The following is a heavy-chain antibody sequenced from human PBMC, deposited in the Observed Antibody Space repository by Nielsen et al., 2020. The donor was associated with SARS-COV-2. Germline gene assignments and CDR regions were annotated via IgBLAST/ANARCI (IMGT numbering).Heavy chain of an antibody. J-gene: IGHJ4*02. D-gene: IGHD2-2*01. V-gene: IGHV5-10-1*01. CDR2: IDPSDSYT. CDR3: ASKGYCSSTSCRDY. CDR1: GYSFTSYW. Sequence: GESLKISCKGSGYSFTSYWISWVRQMPGKGLEWMGRIDPSDSYTNYSPSFQGHVTISADKSISTAYLQWSSLKASDTAMYYCASKGYCSSTSCRDYWGQGTLVTVSS.